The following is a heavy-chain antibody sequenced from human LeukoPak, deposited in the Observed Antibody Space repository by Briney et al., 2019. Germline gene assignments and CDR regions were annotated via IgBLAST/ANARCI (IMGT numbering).Heavy chain of an antibody. CDR2: ISGSGGST. D-gene: IGHD1-26*01. CDR1: GFTFSSYA. V-gene: IGHV3-23*01. CDR3: AKDSSVGATSRDY. J-gene: IGHJ4*02. Sequence: GGSLRLSCAASGFTFSSYAMSWVRQAPGKGLEWVSAISGSGGSTYYAGSVKGRFTISRDNSKNTLYLQTNSLRAEDTAVYYCAKDSSVGATSRDYWGQGTLVTVSS.